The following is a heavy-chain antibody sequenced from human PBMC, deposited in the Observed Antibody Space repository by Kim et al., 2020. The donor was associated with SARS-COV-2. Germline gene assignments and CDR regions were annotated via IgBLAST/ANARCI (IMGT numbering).Heavy chain of an antibody. D-gene: IGHD2-2*03. CDR2: IDGSDGTT. CDR3: MKGGWGWIWDH. J-gene: IGHJ4*02. CDR1: GFTFTGYA. V-gene: IGHV3-23*01. Sequence: GGSLRLSCTTSGFTFTGYAMSWVRQAPGKGLEWVSSIDGSDGTTYYVDSAKGRFTISRDNSKNTLYLKMNSLRADDGAVYYCMKGGWGWIWDHWGQGTRVTVSS.